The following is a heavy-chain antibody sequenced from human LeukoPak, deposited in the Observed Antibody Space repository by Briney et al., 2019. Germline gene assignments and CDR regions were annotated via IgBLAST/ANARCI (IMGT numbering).Heavy chain of an antibody. J-gene: IGHJ5*02. CDR3: AQLLNSDFWSGYPNGNWFAP. D-gene: IGHD3-3*01. CDR2: ISGSGGGT. V-gene: IGHV3-23*01. CDR1: GFTFSSYA. Sequence: GGSLRLSCAASGFTFSSYAMSWGRQGPGEGLELVSAISGSGGGTYYADSANSRFTISRDNSKNTLYLQMNSLRAEDTAVHYCAQLLNSDFWSGYPNGNWFAPWGQGTLVTVSS.